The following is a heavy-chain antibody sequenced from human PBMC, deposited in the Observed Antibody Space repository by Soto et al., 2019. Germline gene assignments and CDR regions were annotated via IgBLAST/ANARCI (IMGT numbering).Heavy chain of an antibody. J-gene: IGHJ4*02. CDR2: VSTDKGNT. V-gene: IGHV1-18*01. CDR1: GYSFTTYG. CDR3: ARDRDWNLDY. D-gene: IGHD2-21*02. Sequence: ASVKVSCKASGYSFTTYGMTWVRQAPGQGLEWMGWVSTDKGNTKYAQNFQSRATLTTDTSTSTAYMELRSLRSDDTAVYYCARDRDWNLDYWGQGTLVTVSS.